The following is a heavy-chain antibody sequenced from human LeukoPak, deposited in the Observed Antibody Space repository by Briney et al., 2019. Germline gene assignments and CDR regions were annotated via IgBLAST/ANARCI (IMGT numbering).Heavy chain of an antibody. J-gene: IGHJ4*02. V-gene: IGHV3-23*01. Sequence: GGSLRLSCAASGFTFSSYSMNWVRQAPGKGLEWVSALSGSGGGTYYVDSVKGRFTISRDNSKNTLYLQMNSLRAEDTAVYYCAKGGPMTTNSLDYWGQGTLVTVSS. D-gene: IGHD4-11*01. CDR3: AKGGPMTTNSLDY. CDR2: LSGSGGGT. CDR1: GFTFSSYS.